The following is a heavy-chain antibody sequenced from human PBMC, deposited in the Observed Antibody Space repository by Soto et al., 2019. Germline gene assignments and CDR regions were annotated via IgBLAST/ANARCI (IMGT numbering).Heavy chain of an antibody. Sequence: SETLSLTCTVSGGPISSGGYYWSWIRQHPGKGLEWIGYIYYSGSTYYNPSLKSRVSISVDTSKNQFSLKLSSVTAADTAVHYCARDQGYCGGDCYSPNWFDPWGQGTLVTVSS. J-gene: IGHJ5*02. CDR3: ARDQGYCGGDCYSPNWFDP. D-gene: IGHD2-21*02. V-gene: IGHV4-31*03. CDR1: GGPISSGGYY. CDR2: IYYSGST.